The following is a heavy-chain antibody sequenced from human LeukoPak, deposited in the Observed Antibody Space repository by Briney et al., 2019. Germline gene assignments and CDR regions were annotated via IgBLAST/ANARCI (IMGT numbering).Heavy chain of an antibody. J-gene: IGHJ6*03. CDR1: GFTFNIYA. Sequence: GSLRLSCAASGFTFNIYAMTWVRQAPGKGLEWVSGIGASGSSTHYADSVKGRFTISRDNSKNTLYLQMNSLRAEDTAVYYCARRSGYSSSGHYYYYMDVWGKGTTVTVSS. D-gene: IGHD3-22*01. CDR3: ARRSGYSSSGHYYYYMDV. V-gene: IGHV3-23*01. CDR2: IGASGSST.